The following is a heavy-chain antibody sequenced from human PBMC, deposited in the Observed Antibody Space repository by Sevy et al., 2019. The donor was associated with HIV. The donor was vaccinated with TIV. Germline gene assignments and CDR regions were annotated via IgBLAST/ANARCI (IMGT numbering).Heavy chain of an antibody. Sequence: GGSLRLSCSVSGFNFSTYAMHWVRQAPGKGLEWVAVISSDVIRKYYGASVRGRFAISRDNSNNTLSLQMNSLRIEDTAVYYCARDARGDAALPAYWGQGTLVTVSS. CDR2: ISSDVIRK. V-gene: IGHV3-30*09. CDR3: ARDARGDAALPAY. J-gene: IGHJ4*02. CDR1: GFNFSTYA. D-gene: IGHD3-16*01.